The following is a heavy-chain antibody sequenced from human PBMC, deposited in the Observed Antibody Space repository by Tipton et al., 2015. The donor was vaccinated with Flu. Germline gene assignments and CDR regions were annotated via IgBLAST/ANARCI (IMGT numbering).Heavy chain of an antibody. CDR3: ARDTSGTIFDY. J-gene: IGHJ4*02. Sequence: SLRLSCAASGFTFSAYWMSWVRQSSGKGLEWVGQIKEDGSEKHYVDSVRGRFTISRDNAKNSLYLQMNNLRVEDTAVYYCARDTSGTIFDYWGQGTLVTVSS. CDR2: IKEDGSEK. V-gene: IGHV3-7*01. D-gene: IGHD1-26*01. CDR1: GFTFSAYW.